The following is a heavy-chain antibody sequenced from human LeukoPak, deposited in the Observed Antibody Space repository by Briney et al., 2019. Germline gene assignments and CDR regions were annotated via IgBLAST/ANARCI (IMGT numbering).Heavy chain of an antibody. D-gene: IGHD3-22*01. CDR3: ASMGGGYDSSGYTPFDY. V-gene: IGHV4-31*03. Sequence: SETLSLTCTVSGGSISSSNYYWAWVRQPPGKGLEWIGYIYYSGSTYYNPSLKSRVTISVDTSKNQFSLKLSSVTAADTAVYYCASMGGGYDSSGYTPFDYWGQGTLVTVSS. CDR1: GGSISSSNYY. CDR2: IYYSGST. J-gene: IGHJ4*02.